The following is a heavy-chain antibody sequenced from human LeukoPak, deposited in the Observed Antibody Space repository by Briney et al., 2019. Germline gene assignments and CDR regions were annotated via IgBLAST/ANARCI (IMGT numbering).Heavy chain of an antibody. CDR3: AKEMGFSSGWPFDS. J-gene: IGHJ4*02. CDR2: ISSSSSTI. CDR1: GFTFSSYS. D-gene: IGHD6-19*01. V-gene: IGHV3-48*01. Sequence: GGSLRLSCAASGFTFSSYSMNWVRQAPGKGLEWVSYISSSSSTIYYADSVKGRFTISRDNSKNTLYLQMNSLRAEDTAVYYCAKEMGFSSGWPFDSWGQGTLVTVSS.